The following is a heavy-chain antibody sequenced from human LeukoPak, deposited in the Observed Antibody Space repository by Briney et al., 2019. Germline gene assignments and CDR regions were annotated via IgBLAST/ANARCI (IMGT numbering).Heavy chain of an antibody. CDR1: GFTFTTYE. V-gene: IGHV3-48*03. J-gene: IGHJ6*03. Sequence: PGGSLRLSCAASGFTFTTYEMNWVRQAPGKGLEWVSYISSSGSTIYYADSVKGRFTISRDNAKNSLYLQMNSLRAEDTAVYYCAREYYFYPMDGWGEGTTVTVSS. CDR2: ISSSGSTI. CDR3: AREYYFYPMDG.